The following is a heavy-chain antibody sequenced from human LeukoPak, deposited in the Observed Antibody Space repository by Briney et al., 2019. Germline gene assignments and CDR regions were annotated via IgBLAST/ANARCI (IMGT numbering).Heavy chain of an antibody. D-gene: IGHD3-16*01. J-gene: IGHJ1*01. CDR2: IWYDGSNK. V-gene: IGHV3-33*01. Sequence: SGGSLRLSCAASGFTFSSYGMHWVRQAPGKGLEWVAVIWYDGSNKYYADSVKGRFTISRDNSKNTLYLQMNSLRAEDTAVYYCASGAEWFGGVIHHWGQGTLVTVSS. CDR1: GFTFSSYG. CDR3: ASGAEWFGGVIHH.